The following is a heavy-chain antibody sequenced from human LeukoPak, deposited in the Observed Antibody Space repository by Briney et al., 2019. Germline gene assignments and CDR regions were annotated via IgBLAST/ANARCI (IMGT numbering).Heavy chain of an antibody. CDR2: IYHSGST. J-gene: IGHJ4*02. Sequence: SETLSLTCTVSGGSISSGGYYWSWIRQPPGKGLEWIGYIYHSGSTYYNPSLKSRVTISVDTSKNQFSLKLSSVTAADTAVYYCARADESPVTCDYWGQGTLVTVSS. V-gene: IGHV4-30-2*01. CDR1: GGSISSGGYY. D-gene: IGHD4-17*01. CDR3: ARADESPVTCDY.